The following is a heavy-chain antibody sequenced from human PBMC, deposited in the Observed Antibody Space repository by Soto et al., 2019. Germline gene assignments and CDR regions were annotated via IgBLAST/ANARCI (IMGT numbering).Heavy chain of an antibody. CDR2: IYYGGST. CDR1: GDSIISSRYY. J-gene: IGHJ4*02. Sequence: PSETLSLTCTFSGDSIISSRYYWGWIRQPPGKGLEWIASIYYGGSTYYNPSLKSRVTISVDTSKNQFSLKLSSVTAVDTALYYCARRRDGYNFFDYWGQGTLVTVSS. D-gene: IGHD5-12*01. V-gene: IGHV4-39*01. CDR3: ARRRDGYNFFDY.